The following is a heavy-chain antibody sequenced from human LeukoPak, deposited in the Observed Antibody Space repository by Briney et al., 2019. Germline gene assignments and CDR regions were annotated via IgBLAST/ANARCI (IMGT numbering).Heavy chain of an antibody. CDR1: GGSFSGYY. J-gene: IGHJ4*02. CDR2: INHSGST. D-gene: IGHD2-15*01. Sequence: TSETLSVTCAVYGGSFSGYYWSWIRQPPGKGLEWIGEINHSGSTNYNPSLKSRVTISVDTSKNQFSLKLSSVTAADTAVYYCARDASAGDCSGGSCYIDYWGQGTLVTVSS. V-gene: IGHV4-34*01. CDR3: ARDASAGDCSGGSCYIDY.